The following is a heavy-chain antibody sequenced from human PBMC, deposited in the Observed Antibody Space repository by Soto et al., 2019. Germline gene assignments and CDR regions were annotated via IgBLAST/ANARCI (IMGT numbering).Heavy chain of an antibody. CDR1: GYTFTSYY. J-gene: IGHJ6*02. CDR2: INPSGGST. D-gene: IGHD2-2*01. CDR3: ARVMGVVPAAHYYVMAG. V-gene: IGHV1-46*01. Sequence: LQVSCKSSGYTFTSYYMHWVRQAPGQGLEWMGIINPSGGSTSYAQKFQGRVTMTRDTSTSTVYIELSSLRSEDTAVYYCARVMGVVPAAHYYVMAGRGQGNTGTGFS.